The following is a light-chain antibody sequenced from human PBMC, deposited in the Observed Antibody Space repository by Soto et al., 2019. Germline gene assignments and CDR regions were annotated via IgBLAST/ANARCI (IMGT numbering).Light chain of an antibody. J-gene: IGLJ1*01. CDR2: INT. Sequence: QSVLTQPPSVSGAPGQRVTISCTGSSSNIGACYDVHWYQQLPGTAPRLLIFINTNRPSGVPGRFSGSKSGTSASLAITGLQAEDEADYYCQSYDSSLSGYVFGTGTKVTAL. V-gene: IGLV1-40*01. CDR1: SSNIGACYD. CDR3: QSYDSSLSGYV.